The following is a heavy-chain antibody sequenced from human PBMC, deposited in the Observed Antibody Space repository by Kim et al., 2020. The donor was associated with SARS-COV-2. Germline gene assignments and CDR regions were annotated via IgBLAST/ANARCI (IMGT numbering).Heavy chain of an antibody. Sequence: SLKRRVTISVDTSKNQFSLKLSSVTAADTAVYYCASAGTIFGVATSCFDYWGQGTLVTVSS. CDR3: ASAGTIFGVATSCFDY. D-gene: IGHD3-3*01. J-gene: IGHJ4*02. V-gene: IGHV4-34*13.